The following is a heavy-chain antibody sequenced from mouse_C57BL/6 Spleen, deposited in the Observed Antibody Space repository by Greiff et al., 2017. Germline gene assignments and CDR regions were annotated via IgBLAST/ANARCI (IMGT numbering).Heavy chain of an antibody. CDR2: INPNNGGT. Sequence: DVQLQESGPELVKPGASVKIPCKASGYTFTDYNMDWVKQSHGKSLEWIGDINPNNGGTFYNQKFKGKATLTVDKSSSTAYMELRSLTSEDTAVYYWARRDYGSSSLPYFDYWRQGTTLTVSA. CDR3: ARRDYGSSSLPYFDY. D-gene: IGHD1-1*01. CDR1: GYTFTDYN. J-gene: IGHJ2*01. V-gene: IGHV1-18*01.